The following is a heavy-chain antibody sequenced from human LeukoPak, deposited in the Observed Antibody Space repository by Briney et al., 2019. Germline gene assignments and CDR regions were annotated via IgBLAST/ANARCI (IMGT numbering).Heavy chain of an antibody. CDR1: GFTFSTYG. CDR2: IWYDGSNK. V-gene: IGHV3-33*01. CDR3: ASWAAGGF. D-gene: IGHD6-13*01. Sequence: GGSLRLSCAASGFTFSTYGMHWVRQAPGKGLEWVAVIWYDGSNKYYVDSVKGRFTISRDNSKNTLSLQMNSLRAEDTAVYYCASWAAGGFWGQGTLVTVSS. J-gene: IGHJ4*02.